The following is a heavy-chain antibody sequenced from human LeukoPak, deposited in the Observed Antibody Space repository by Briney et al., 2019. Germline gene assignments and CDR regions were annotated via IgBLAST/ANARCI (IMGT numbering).Heavy chain of an antibody. CDR2: ISSSSSYI. D-gene: IGHD3-16*02. CDR3: ASPYYDYVWGSYRYMDDAFDI. J-gene: IGHJ3*02. CDR1: GFTFSSYS. V-gene: IGHV3-21*01. Sequence: GGSLRLSCAAPGFTFSSYSMNWVRQAPGKGLEWVSSISSSSSYIYYADSVKGRFTISRDNAKNSLYLQMNSLRAEDTAVYYCASPYYDYVWGSYRYMDDAFDIWGQGTMVTVSS.